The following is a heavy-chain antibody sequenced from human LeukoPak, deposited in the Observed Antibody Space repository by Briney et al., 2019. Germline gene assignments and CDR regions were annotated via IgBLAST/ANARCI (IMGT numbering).Heavy chain of an antibody. CDR3: AKDLRVGATDCYFDY. V-gene: IGHV3-23*01. J-gene: IGHJ4*02. Sequence: GGSLRPSCAASGFTFSSYAMSWVRQAPGKGLEWVSAISGSGGSTYYADSVKGRFTISRDNSKNTLYLQMNSLRAEDTAVNYCAKDLRVGATDCYFDYWGQGTLVTVSS. CDR1: GFTFSSYA. D-gene: IGHD1-26*01. CDR2: ISGSGGST.